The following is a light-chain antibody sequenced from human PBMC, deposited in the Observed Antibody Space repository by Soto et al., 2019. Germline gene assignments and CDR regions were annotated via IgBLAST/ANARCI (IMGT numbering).Light chain of an antibody. CDR1: QSVGSDY. CDR3: QQYGNLMYT. V-gene: IGKV3-20*01. Sequence: DIVLTQSPGTLSLSPGERATLSCRASQSVGSDYLAWYQQKRGQAPRLLMYGAPSRATGIPDRFSGSGSGTDFTLTISRLEPEDSAVYYCQQYGNLMYTFGQGTKLEIK. CDR2: GAP. J-gene: IGKJ2*01.